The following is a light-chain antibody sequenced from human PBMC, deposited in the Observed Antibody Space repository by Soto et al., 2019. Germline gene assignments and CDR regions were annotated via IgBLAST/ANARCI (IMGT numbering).Light chain of an antibody. J-gene: IGKJ1*01. CDR2: GTY. V-gene: IGKV3-15*01. CDR1: QSVSSN. Sequence: EIVMTQSPATLSVSPGERATRSCRASQSVSSNLAWYQQKPGQAPRLLIYGTYTRATGIPARLSGSGSGTEFNLTISSLQSEDFAVYYCQQYNNWPLLTCGQGPNVEIK. CDR3: QQYNNWPLLT.